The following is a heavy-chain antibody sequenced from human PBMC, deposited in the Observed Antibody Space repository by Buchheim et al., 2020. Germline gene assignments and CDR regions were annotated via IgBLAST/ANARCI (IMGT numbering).Heavy chain of an antibody. V-gene: IGHV3-30*18. CDR2: ISYDGSNK. J-gene: IGHJ4*02. Sequence: QVQLVESGGGVVQPGRSLRLSCAASGFTFSSYGMHWVRQAPGKGLEWVAVISYDGSNKYYADSVKGRFTISRDNSKNTLYLQMNRLRAEDTAVYYCAKVSYDSSGYVDYGGQGTL. D-gene: IGHD3-22*01. CDR3: AKVSYDSSGYVDY. CDR1: GFTFSSYG.